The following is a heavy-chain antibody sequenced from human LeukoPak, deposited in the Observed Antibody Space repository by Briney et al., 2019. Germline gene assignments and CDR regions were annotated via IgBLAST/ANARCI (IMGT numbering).Heavy chain of an antibody. CDR2: IIPIFGAP. CDR3: ARDVAYYYGSGTYDGHDAFDI. CDR1: GGSFSTYA. D-gene: IGHD3-10*01. Sequence: ASVKVSCKASGGSFSTYAISWVRQAPGQGLEWMGGIIPIFGAPNHAQKFQGRVTITADESTSTAYMELSSLRSEDTAVYFCARDVAYYYGSGTYDGHDAFDIWGQGTVVTVSS. J-gene: IGHJ3*02. V-gene: IGHV1-69*13.